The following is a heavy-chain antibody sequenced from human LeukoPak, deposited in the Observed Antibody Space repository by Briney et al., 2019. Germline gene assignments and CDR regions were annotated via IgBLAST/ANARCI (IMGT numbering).Heavy chain of an antibody. CDR2: IYYTGNT. CDR3: ARTDDILTGYGY. V-gene: IGHV4-59*01. CDR1: GGSISNYY. J-gene: IGHJ4*02. Sequence: SETLSLTCTVSGGSISNYYWNWIRQPPGKGLEWIGYIYYTGNTNYNPSLKSRVTISVDTSKNQFSLKLSSVTAADTAVYYCARTDDILTGYGYWGQGSLVTVSS. D-gene: IGHD3-9*01.